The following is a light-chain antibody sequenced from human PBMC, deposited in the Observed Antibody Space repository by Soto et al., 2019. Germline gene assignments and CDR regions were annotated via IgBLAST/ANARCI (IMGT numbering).Light chain of an antibody. CDR2: DVT. CDR3: CSYAGNYTLL. Sequence: QSALTQPRSVSGSPGQSVTVSCTGTSRDVGIYNYVSWYQQRPGTAPKVMIYDVTKRPSGVPDRFSGSKSANTASLTISGLQADDEADYYCCSYAGNYTLLVGGGTKVTVL. J-gene: IGLJ2*01. V-gene: IGLV2-11*01. CDR1: SRDVGIYNY.